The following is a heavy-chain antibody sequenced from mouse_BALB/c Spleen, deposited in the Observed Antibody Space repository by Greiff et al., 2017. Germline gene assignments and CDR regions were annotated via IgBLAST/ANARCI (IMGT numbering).Heavy chain of an antibody. CDR1: GFTFSSYA. CDR3: AREGNYYGSFDV. V-gene: IGHV5-6-5*01. Sequence: DVMLVESGGGLVKPGGSLKLSCAASGFTFSSYAMSWVRQTPEKRLEWVASISSGGSTYYPDSVKGRFTISRDNARNILYLQMSSLRSEDTAMYYCAREGNYYGSFDVWGEGTTVTVSS. J-gene: IGHJ1*01. CDR2: ISSGGST. D-gene: IGHD1-1*01.